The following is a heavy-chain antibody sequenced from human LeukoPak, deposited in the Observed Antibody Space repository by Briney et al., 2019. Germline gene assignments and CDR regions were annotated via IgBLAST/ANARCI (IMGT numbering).Heavy chain of an antibody. J-gene: IGHJ4*02. D-gene: IGHD3-22*01. CDR1: GGSISSSSYY. CDR2: IYYSGST. Sequence: PSETLSLTRTVSGGSISSSSYYWGWIRQPPGKGLEWIGRIYYSGSTYYNPSLKSRVTISVDTSKNQFSLKLSSVTAADTAVYYCARTGYYYDSSGYYVLDYWGQGTLVTVSS. V-gene: IGHV4-39*01. CDR3: ARTGYYYDSSGYYVLDY.